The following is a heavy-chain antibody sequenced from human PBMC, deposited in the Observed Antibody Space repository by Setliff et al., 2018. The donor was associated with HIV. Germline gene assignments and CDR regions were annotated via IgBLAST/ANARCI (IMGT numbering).Heavy chain of an antibody. Sequence: GGSLRLSCAASGFTFSNYAMTWVRQAPGTGLECVSAISGSARSTYYADSVKGRFTISRDNSKNTLNLQMNSLRAEDSAIYFCAKDLYSNPYYFDNWGQGTLVTVSS. J-gene: IGHJ4*02. V-gene: IGHV3-23*01. CDR3: AKDLYSNPYYFDN. CDR1: GFTFSNYA. D-gene: IGHD4-4*01. CDR2: ISGSARST.